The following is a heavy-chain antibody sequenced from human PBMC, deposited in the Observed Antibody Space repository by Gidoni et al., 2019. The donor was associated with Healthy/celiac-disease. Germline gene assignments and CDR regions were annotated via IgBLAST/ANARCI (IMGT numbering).Heavy chain of an antibody. J-gene: IGHJ4*02. CDR3: ARSGIKDLEWFPPAN. CDR2: IYYSGST. V-gene: IGHV4-31*03. D-gene: IGHD3-3*01. CDR1: GGSIRSGGYY. Sequence: QVQLQESGPGLMKPSQTLSLTCTVSGGSIRSGGYYWSWIRPHPGKGLEWIGYIYYSGSTYYNPSLKSRVTISVDTSKNQFSLKLSSVTAADTAVYYCARSGIKDLEWFPPANWGQGTLVTVSS.